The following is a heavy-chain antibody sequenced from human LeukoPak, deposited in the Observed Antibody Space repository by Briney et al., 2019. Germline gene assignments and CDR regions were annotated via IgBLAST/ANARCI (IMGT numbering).Heavy chain of an antibody. J-gene: IGHJ5*02. CDR2: ISYDGNNN. CDR3: ARGYYLRSSRFDP. D-gene: IGHD3-10*01. CDR1: GFIFSSYA. V-gene: IGHV3-30*04. Sequence: GGSLRLSCAASGFIFSSYAMRWVRQAPGKGLEWVAVISYDGNNNYYADSVKGRFIISRDNSKNTLHLQMNSLRPEDTAVYYCARGYYLRSSRFDPWGQGTLVTVSS.